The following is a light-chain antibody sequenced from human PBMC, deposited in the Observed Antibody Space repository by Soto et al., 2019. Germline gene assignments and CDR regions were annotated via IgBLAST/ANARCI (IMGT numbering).Light chain of an antibody. Sequence: QSALTQPASVSGSPGQSITISCTGTSGGLGGYNYGSNYVSWYQQRPGTAPKLLIYEVSNRPSGVSTRFSGSKSGNTASLTISGLQAEDEADYYCSIYRTSTTLVFGTGTKLTVL. CDR1: SGGLGGYNYGSNY. J-gene: IGLJ1*01. CDR3: SIYRTSTTLV. CDR2: EVS. V-gene: IGLV2-14*01.